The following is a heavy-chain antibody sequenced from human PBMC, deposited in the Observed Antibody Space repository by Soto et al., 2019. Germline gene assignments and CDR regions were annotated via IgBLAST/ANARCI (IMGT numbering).Heavy chain of an antibody. CDR3: ARGSWDDVTGHYYMDV. J-gene: IGHJ6*03. D-gene: IGHD1-1*01. CDR2: TYYRSKWYI. Sequence: SQTLSLTCDISGDSVSSNSAAWNWIRQTPSRGLEWLGRTYYRSKWYINYAVSVKSRITVNPDTSKNQFSLQLNSVPPEDTAVYYCARGSWDDVTGHYYMDVWGKGTTVTVSS. V-gene: IGHV6-1*01. CDR1: GDSVSSNSAA.